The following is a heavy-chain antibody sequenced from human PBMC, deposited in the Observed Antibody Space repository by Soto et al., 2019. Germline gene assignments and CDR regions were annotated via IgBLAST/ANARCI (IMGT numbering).Heavy chain of an antibody. D-gene: IGHD4-4*01. CDR2: IIPIFGTA. J-gene: IGHJ5*02. V-gene: IGHV1-69*13. Sequence: SVKVSCKASGGTFSSYAISWVRQAPGQGLEWMGGIIPIFGTANYAQKFQGRVTITADESTSTAYMELSSLRSEDTAVYYCARYDYSKPSRFDPWGQGTLVTVSS. CDR3: ARYDYSKPSRFDP. CDR1: GGTFSSYA.